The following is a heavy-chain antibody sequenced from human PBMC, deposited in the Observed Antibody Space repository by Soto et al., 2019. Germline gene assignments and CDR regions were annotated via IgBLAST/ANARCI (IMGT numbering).Heavy chain of an antibody. CDR3: AGNLGDP. V-gene: IGHV4-59*01. J-gene: IGHJ5*02. CDR2: IYYSGST. Sequence: QVQLQESGPGLVKPSETLSLTCTVSGGSISSYYWSWIRQPPGKGLEWIGYIYYSGSTNYNPSLKSRVTISVDTSKNQFSLKLSSVTAADTAVYYCAGNLGDPWGQGTLVTVSS. CDR1: GGSISSYY.